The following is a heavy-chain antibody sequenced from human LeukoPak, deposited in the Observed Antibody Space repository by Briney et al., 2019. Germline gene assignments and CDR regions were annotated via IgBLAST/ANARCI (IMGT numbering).Heavy chain of an antibody. V-gene: IGHV3-30*02. CDR1: GFTFSSYG. CDR2: IRYDGSNK. D-gene: IGHD2-2*01. CDR3: AKTGYCSSTSFRPYYYYMDV. J-gene: IGHJ6*03. Sequence: GGSLRLSCAPSGFTFSSYGMHWVRQAPGKGLEWVAFIRYDGSNKYYADSVKGRFTISRDNSKNTLYLQMNSLRAEDTAVYYCAKTGYCSSTSFRPYYYYMDVWGKGTTVTVSS.